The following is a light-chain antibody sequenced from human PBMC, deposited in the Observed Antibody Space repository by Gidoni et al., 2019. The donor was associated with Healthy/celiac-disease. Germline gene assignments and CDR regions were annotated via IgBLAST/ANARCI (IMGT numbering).Light chain of an antibody. CDR3: QQYNSYSPTT. V-gene: IGKV1-5*03. CDR2: KAS. CDR1: QSISSW. J-gene: IGKJ1*01. Sequence: DIQMTQSPSTLSASVGARVTIPCRASQSISSWLAWYQQKPGKAPKLLIYKASSLESGVPSRFSGSGSGTEFTLTISSLQPDDFATYYCQQYNSYSPTTFGQGTKVEIK.